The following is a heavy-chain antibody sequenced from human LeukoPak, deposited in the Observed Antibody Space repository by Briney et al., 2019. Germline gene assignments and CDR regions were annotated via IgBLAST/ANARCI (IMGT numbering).Heavy chain of an antibody. CDR2: ISYDGSNK. D-gene: IGHD6-19*01. V-gene: IGHV3-30-3*01. J-gene: IGHJ4*02. Sequence: GGSLRLSCAASGFTFSSYAMHWVRQAPGKGLEWVAVISYDGSNKYYADSVKGRFTISRDNSKNTLYLQMNSLRAEDTAVYYCARPRAGRAGPYYFDYWGQGTLVTVSS. CDR1: GFTFSSYA. CDR3: ARPRAGRAGPYYFDY.